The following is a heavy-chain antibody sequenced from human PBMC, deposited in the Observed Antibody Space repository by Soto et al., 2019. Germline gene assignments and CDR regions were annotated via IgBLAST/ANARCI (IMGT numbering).Heavy chain of an antibody. CDR3: ARGVDFWSGYFDY. Sequence: ASVKVSCKTSGYTFTGYYMHWVRQAPGQGLEWMGWINPHSGGPNYAQKFQGRVTMTRDTSISTAYMELTSLTSDDTAVYYCARGVDFWSGYFDYWGQGTLVTV. CDR2: INPHSGGP. J-gene: IGHJ4*02. CDR1: GYTFTGYY. D-gene: IGHD3-3*01. V-gene: IGHV1-2*02.